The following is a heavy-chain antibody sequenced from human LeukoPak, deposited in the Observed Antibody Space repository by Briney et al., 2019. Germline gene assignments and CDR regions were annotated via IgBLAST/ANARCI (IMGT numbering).Heavy chain of an antibody. CDR1: GGSISYYY. CDR2: IYYTGST. CDR3: ARDPPADGYNLDY. D-gene: IGHD5-24*01. J-gene: IGHJ4*02. V-gene: IGHV4-59*01. Sequence: SETLSLTCTVSGGSISYYYWSWIRQPPGKGLEWIGYIYYTGSTHYNPSLKGRVTMSVDTSKNQLSLKLSSVTAADTAVYYCARDPPADGYNLDYWGQGDLVTVSS.